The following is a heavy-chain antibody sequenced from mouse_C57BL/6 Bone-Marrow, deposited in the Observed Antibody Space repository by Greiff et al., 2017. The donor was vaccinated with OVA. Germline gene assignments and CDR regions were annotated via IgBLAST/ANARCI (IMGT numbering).Heavy chain of an antibody. Sequence: EVKLVESGGGLVQPGGSLSLSCAASGFTFTDYYMSWVRQPPGKALEWLGFIRNKANGYTTEYSASVKGRFTISRDNSQSILYLQMNALRAEDSATYYCARHDYRYFDVWSTGTTVTVSS. J-gene: IGHJ1*03. CDR1: GFTFTDYY. CDR3: ARHDYRYFDV. D-gene: IGHD2-4*01. CDR2: IRNKANGYTT. V-gene: IGHV7-3*01.